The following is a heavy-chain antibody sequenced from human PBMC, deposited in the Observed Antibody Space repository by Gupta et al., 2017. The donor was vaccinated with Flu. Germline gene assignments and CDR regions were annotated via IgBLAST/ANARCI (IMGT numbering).Heavy chain of an antibody. V-gene: IGHV3-33*01. D-gene: IGHD4-17*01. J-gene: IGHJ5*02. CDR3: ARETGDYGFDP. CDR2: TLYDGSFS. Sequence: QVQLVESGGGVVQPGKSLRLSCVASGFTISNDAMHWVRQAPDKGLEWVAHTLYDGSFSYYADSVKGRCTISRDNSKNTLFLQMKSLRVEDTAVYYCARETGDYGFDPWGQGTLVIVAS. CDR1: GFTISNDA.